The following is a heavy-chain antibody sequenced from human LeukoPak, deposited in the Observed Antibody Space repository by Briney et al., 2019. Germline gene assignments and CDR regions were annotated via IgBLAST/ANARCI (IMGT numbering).Heavy chain of an antibody. Sequence: GGSLRLSCAASGFTFSSYAMSWVRQAPGKGLEWVSAISGSGGSTYYADSVKGRFTISRDNSKNTLYLQMNSLRAEDTAVYYYAKHACCGGGSCYCDYYYYGMDVWGQGTTVTVSS. D-gene: IGHD2-15*01. V-gene: IGHV3-23*01. CDR3: AKHACCGGGSCYCDYYYYGMDV. CDR1: GFTFSSYA. J-gene: IGHJ6*02. CDR2: ISGSGGST.